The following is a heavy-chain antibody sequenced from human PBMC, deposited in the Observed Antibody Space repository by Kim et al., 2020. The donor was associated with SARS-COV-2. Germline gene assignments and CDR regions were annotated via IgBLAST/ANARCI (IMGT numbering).Heavy chain of an antibody. CDR1: GGSISSSSYY. CDR3: ARYTGVVIIFDYYYGMDV. Sequence: SETLSLTCTVSGGSISSSSYYWGWIRQPPGKGLEWIGSIYYSGSTYYNPSLKSRVTISVDTSKNQFSLKLSSVTAADTAVYYCARYTGVVIIFDYYYGMDVWGQGTTVTVSS. J-gene: IGHJ6*02. D-gene: IGHD3-3*01. CDR2: IYYSGST. V-gene: IGHV4-39*01.